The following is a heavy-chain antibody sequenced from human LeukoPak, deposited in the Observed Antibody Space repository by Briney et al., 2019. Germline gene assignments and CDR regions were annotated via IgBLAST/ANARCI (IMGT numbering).Heavy chain of an antibody. CDR2: ISTDGSST. V-gene: IGHV3-74*01. Sequence: PGGSLRLSCAASGFTVSSNYMSWVRQAPGKGLVWVSRISTDGSSTSYADFVKGRFTISRDNAKNTLFLQMNSLRAEDTAVYYCARDFLWGSGSRWGQGTLVTVSS. D-gene: IGHD3-10*01. CDR3: ARDFLWGSGSR. CDR1: GFTVSSNY. J-gene: IGHJ4*02.